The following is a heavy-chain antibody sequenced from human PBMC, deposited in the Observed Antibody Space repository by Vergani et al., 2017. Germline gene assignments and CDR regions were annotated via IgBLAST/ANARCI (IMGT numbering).Heavy chain of an antibody. Sequence: EVQLVESGGGLVQPGGSLRLSCAASGFTFSSYEMNWVRQAPGKGLEWVSVIYSGGSTYYADSVKGRFTISRDNSKNTLYLQMNSLRAEDTAVYYCAREPSIGIQTSGAFDIWGQGTMVTVSS. CDR2: IYSGGST. D-gene: IGHD5-18*01. J-gene: IGHJ3*02. CDR3: AREPSIGIQTSGAFDI. V-gene: IGHV3-66*02. CDR1: GFTFSSYE.